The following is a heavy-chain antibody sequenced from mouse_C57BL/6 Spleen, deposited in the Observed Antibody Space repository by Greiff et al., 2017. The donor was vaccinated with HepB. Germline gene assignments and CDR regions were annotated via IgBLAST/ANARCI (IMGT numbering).Heavy chain of an antibody. J-gene: IGHJ2*01. CDR1: GYTFTSYG. CDR2: IYPRSGNT. CDR3: ARHYGSSYGFDY. D-gene: IGHD1-1*01. V-gene: IGHV1-81*01. Sequence: QVQLKESGAELARPGASVKLSCKASGYTFTSYGISWVKQRTGQGLEWIGEIYPRSGNTYYNEKFKGKATLTADKSSSTAYMELRSLTSEDSAVYFCARHYGSSYGFDYWGQGTTLTVSS.